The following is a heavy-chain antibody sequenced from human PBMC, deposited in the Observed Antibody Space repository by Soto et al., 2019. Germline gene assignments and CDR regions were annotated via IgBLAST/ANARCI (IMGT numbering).Heavy chain of an antibody. CDR1: GFTFSDYY. J-gene: IGHJ6*02. CDR3: ARDGEGEKDYYYYGMDV. Sequence: QVQLVESGGGLVKPGGSLRLSCAASGFTFSDYYMSWIRQAPGKGLEWVSYISSSSSYTNYADSVKGRFTISRDNAKNSLYLQMNSLRAEDTAVYYCARDGEGEKDYYYYGMDVWGQGTTVTVSS. V-gene: IGHV3-11*06. D-gene: IGHD3-10*01. CDR2: ISSSSSYT.